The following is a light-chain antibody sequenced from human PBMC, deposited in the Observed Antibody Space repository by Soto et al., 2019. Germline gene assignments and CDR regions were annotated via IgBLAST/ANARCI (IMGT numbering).Light chain of an antibody. V-gene: IGKV3-11*01. J-gene: IGKJ2*01. CDR1: QSVSSY. CDR2: DAS. Sequence: EIVVTQSPATLSLSPGERATLSCRASQSVSSYLAWYQQKPGQAPRLLIYDASNRATGIPARFSGSGSGTDFTLTISSLEPEDFAVYYCQQRSNWPRYTFGQGTKLEIK. CDR3: QQRSNWPRYT.